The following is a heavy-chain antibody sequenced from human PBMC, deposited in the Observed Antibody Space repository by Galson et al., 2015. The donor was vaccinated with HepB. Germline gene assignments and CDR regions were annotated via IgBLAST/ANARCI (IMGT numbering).Heavy chain of an antibody. CDR1: GFTFSSYS. CDR2: MCSSSSYI. D-gene: IGHD3-3*01. J-gene: IGHJ6*02. V-gene: IGHV3-21*01. CDR3: AREGAYVGAIFGVVRDYYGMDV. Sequence: SLRLSCAASGFTFSSYSMNWVRQAPGTGLEWVSAMCSSSSYIYYADSVKGRFTISRDNAKKSLYLQMNSLRAEDTAVYYCAREGAYVGAIFGVVRDYYGMDVWGQGTTVTVSS.